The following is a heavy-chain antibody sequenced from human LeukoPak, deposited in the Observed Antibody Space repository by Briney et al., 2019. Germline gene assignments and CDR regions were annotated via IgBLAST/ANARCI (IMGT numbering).Heavy chain of an antibody. J-gene: IGHJ5*02. V-gene: IGHV1-46*01. CDR1: GYTFTSYY. Sequence: ASVKVSCKASGYTFTSYYMHWVRQAPGQGLEWMGIINPSGGSTSYAQKFQGRVTMTRDMSTSTVYMELSSLRSEDTAVYYCARGGLIVVVVAATIGADIWFDPWGQGTLVTVSS. CDR3: ARGGLIVVVVAATIGADIWFDP. D-gene: IGHD2-15*01. CDR2: INPSGGST.